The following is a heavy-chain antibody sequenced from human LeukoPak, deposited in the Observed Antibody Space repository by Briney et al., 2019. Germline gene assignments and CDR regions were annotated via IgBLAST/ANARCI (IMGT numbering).Heavy chain of an antibody. V-gene: IGHV3-30*02. CDR1: GFTFSSYG. CDR3: ARDLLSRDYGSGGDP. Sequence: PGGSLRLSCAASGFTFSSYGMHWVRQAPGKGLEWVAFIRYDGSNKYYADSVKGRFTISRDNSKNTLYLQMNSLRAEDTAVYYCARDLLSRDYGSGGDPWGQGTLVTVSS. CDR2: IRYDGSNK. J-gene: IGHJ5*02. D-gene: IGHD3-10*01.